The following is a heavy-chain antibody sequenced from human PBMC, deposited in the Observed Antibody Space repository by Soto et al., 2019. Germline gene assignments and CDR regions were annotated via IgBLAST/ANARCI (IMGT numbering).Heavy chain of an antibody. CDR2: IYYSGST. J-gene: IGHJ5*02. D-gene: IGHD3-3*01. Sequence: PSETLSLTCTVSGDSISSGGYYWSWIRQHPGKGLEWIGYIYYSGSTYYNPSLKSRVTISVDTSKNQFSLKLSSVTAADTAVYYCARDGFWSGYRSNWFDPWGQGTLVTVSS. CDR1: GDSISSGGYY. V-gene: IGHV4-31*03. CDR3: ARDGFWSGYRSNWFDP.